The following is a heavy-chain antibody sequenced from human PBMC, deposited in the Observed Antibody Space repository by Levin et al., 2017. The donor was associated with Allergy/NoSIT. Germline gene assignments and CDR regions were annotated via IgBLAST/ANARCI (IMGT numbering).Heavy chain of an antibody. Sequence: QTLSLTCTFSGFSLSTSGMCVSWIRQPPGKALEWLALIDWDDDKYYSTSLKTRLTISKDTSKNQVVLTMTNMDPVDTATYYCARMAHDPRQGLIWYFDLWGRGTLVTVSS. D-gene: IGHD3/OR15-3a*01. CDR2: IDWDDDK. J-gene: IGHJ2*01. CDR3: ARMAHDPRQGLIWYFDL. V-gene: IGHV2-70*01. CDR1: GFSLSTSGMC.